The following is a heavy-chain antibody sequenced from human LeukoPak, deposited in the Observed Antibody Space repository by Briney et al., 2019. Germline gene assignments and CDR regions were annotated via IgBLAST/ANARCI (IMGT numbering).Heavy chain of an antibody. CDR2: IYYSGST. Sequence: SETLSLTCTVSGGSISSGGYYWSWIRQHPGKGLEWIGYIYYSGSTYYNPSLKSRVTISVDTSKNQFSLKLSSVTAADTAVYYCARGPDWGPLVRGVISHSYNWGFDPWGQGTLVTVSS. V-gene: IGHV4-31*03. CDR3: ARGPDWGPLVRGVISHSYNWGFDP. D-gene: IGHD3-10*01. J-gene: IGHJ5*02. CDR1: GGSISSGGYY.